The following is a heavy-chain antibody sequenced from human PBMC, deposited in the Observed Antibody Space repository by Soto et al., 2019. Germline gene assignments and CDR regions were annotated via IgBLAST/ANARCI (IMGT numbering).Heavy chain of an antibody. V-gene: IGHV1-69*13. CDR1: GGTFSSYA. D-gene: IGHD5-18*01. CDR3: ARSVDTAIEINYYFSGMDV. J-gene: IGHJ6*02. Sequence: SVKVSCKASGGTFSSYAISWVRQAPGQGLEWMGGIIPIFGTANYAQKFQDRVTITADESTSTAYMELSSLRSEDPAVYYCARSVDTAIEINYYFSGMDVWGQGTTVTVSS. CDR2: IIPIFGTA.